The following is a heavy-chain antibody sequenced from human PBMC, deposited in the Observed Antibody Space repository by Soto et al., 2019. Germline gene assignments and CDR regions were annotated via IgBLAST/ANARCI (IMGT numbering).Heavy chain of an antibody. CDR1: GFTFGYSY. D-gene: IGHD2-15*01. CDR3: VRGGGGGLFDP. J-gene: IGHJ5*02. Sequence: GSLRLSCAGSGFTFGYSYMSWIRQSPGKGLEWLSYISPGSRYPAYADSVKGRFTISRDNAKRSLYLQMMSLTAEDTAIYYCVRGGGGGLFDPWGQGTMVTVSS. CDR2: ISPGSRYP. V-gene: IGHV3-11*06.